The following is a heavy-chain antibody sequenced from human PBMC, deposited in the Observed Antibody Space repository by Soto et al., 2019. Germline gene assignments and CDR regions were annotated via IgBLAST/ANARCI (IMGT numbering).Heavy chain of an antibody. D-gene: IGHD2-2*01. CDR1: GYTFTSYA. V-gene: IGHV1-3*01. Sequence: ASVKVSCKASGYTFTSYAMHWVRQAPGQRLEWMGWINAGNGNTKYSQKFQGRVTITRDSSASTAYMELSSLRSKDTAVYYCAREDQGCSSTSCWTGFDIWGQGTMVTVSS. J-gene: IGHJ3*02. CDR3: AREDQGCSSTSCWTGFDI. CDR2: INAGNGNT.